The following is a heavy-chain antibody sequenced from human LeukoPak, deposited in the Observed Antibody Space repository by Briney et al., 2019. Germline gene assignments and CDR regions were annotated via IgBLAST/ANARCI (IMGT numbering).Heavy chain of an antibody. CDR2: IEQDGSET. CDR3: AKAHIGFKDRIAVAAVLDY. Sequence: PGGSLRLSCAASGFAFSSFWMNWVRQAPGKGLEWVANIEQDGSETYYVDSVKGRFTISRDNSKNTMYLQMSSLRAEDTAVYYCAKAHIGFKDRIAVAAVLDYWGQGSLVTVSS. V-gene: IGHV3-7*03. J-gene: IGHJ4*02. D-gene: IGHD6-19*01. CDR1: GFAFSSFW.